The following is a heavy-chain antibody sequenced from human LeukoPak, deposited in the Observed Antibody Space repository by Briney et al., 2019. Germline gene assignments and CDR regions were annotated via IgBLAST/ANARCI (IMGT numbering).Heavy chain of an antibody. CDR1: GYTFTSYG. D-gene: IGHD2-8*01. V-gene: IGHV1-18*01. J-gene: IGHJ6*03. CDR3: ARAVEDIVLMVYATAYYYYYMDV. CDR2: ISAYNGNT. Sequence: GASVKVSCKASGYTFTSYGISWVRQAPGQGLEWMGWISAYNGNTNYAQKLQGRVTMTTDTSTSTAYMELRSLRSDDTAVYYCARAVEDIVLMVYATAYYYYYMDVWGKGTTVTVSS.